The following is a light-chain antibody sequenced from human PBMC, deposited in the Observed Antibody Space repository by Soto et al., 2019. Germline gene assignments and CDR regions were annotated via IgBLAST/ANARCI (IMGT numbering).Light chain of an antibody. CDR2: GAS. V-gene: IGKV3-20*01. Sequence: EIVVTQSTGTLSLSPGERASLSCRASQSVSTYLTWYQQKPGQAPRRLIYGASSRASGIPDRFSGSGFGTDFTLTIRRFEAEDFALYYCQQAACSPRTFAQGTKVDIK. J-gene: IGKJ1*01. CDR1: QSVSTY. CDR3: QQAACSPRT.